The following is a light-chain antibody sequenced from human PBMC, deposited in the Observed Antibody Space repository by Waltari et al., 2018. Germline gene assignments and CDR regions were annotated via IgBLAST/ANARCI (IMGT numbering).Light chain of an antibody. CDR2: WAS. Sequence: DIVMTQSPDSLAVSLGARATINCKSRQSLFYNSNNKNYLAWYQQKPGQPPKLLVYWASTRESGVPARFSGSGSGTDFTLTINSLQAEDVAVYYCQQYYLTPYTFGQGTKLEIK. CDR1: QSLFYNSNNKNY. CDR3: QQYYLTPYT. J-gene: IGKJ2*01. V-gene: IGKV4-1*01.